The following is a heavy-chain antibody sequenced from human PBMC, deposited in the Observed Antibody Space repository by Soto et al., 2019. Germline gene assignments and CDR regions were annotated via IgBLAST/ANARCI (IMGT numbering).Heavy chain of an antibody. CDR1: GYTFLSYA. V-gene: IGHV1-3*01. CDR2: INAGNGNT. D-gene: IGHD2-15*01. CDR3: ARELQGLYYFDY. Sequence: SVKVSFKASGYTFLSYAIHWVRQAPGQRLEWMGWINAGNGNTKYSQNFQGRVTITRDTSASTAYMELTSLRSEDTAVYYCARELQGLYYFDYWGQGTLVTVS. J-gene: IGHJ4*02.